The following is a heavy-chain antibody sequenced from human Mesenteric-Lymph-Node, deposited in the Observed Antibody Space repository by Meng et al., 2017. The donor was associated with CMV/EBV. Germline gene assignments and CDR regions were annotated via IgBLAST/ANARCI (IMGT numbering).Heavy chain of an antibody. V-gene: IGHV3-23*03. CDR3: AKDQGYSYGYYFDY. D-gene: IGHD5-18*01. CDR1: GFTFSSYA. J-gene: IGHJ4*02. Sequence: GESLKISCEVSGFTFSSYAMTWVRQAPGKGLEWVSVISGDGSSTYYGDSVKGRFTISRDNSKNTLYMQVNSMGAEDTAVYYCAKDQGYSYGYYFDYWGQGTLVTVSS. CDR2: ISGDGSST.